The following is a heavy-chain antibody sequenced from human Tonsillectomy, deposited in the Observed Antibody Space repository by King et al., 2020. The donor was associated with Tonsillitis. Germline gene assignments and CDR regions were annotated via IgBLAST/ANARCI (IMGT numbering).Heavy chain of an antibody. D-gene: IGHD3-10*01. CDR3: ARDDYYGSGDWFDP. CDR1: GGSISSYY. J-gene: IGHJ5*02. Sequence: QLQESGPGLVKPSETLSLTCTVSGGSISSYYWSWLRQPAGKGLEWIGRIYTSGSTNYNPSLKSRVTMSVDTSKNQFSLKLSSVTAADTAVYYCARDDYYGSGDWFDPWGQGTLVTVSS. CDR2: IYTSGST. V-gene: IGHV4-4*07.